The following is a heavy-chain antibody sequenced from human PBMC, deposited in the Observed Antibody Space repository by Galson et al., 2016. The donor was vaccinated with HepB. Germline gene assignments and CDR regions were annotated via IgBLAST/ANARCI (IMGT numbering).Heavy chain of an antibody. CDR2: TNTDGSDT. Sequence: LRLSCAASGFTFSSYWMHWVRQVPGKGLVMVARTNTDGSDTGYADSVKGRFTISRDNAKNTLYLQMNTLRAEDTAVYYCARDYLTYTVSYLYSWGQGTLVTVSS. CDR1: GFTFSSYW. V-gene: IGHV3-74*01. D-gene: IGHD1-26*01. CDR3: ARDYLTYTVSYLYS. J-gene: IGHJ4*02.